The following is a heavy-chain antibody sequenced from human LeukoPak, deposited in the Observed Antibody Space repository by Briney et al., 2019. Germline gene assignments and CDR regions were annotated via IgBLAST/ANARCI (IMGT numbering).Heavy chain of an antibody. V-gene: IGHV4-59*08. CDR3: ARRLRFLGGFDP. Sequence: PSETLSLTCTVSGGSISSYFWSWIRQPPGKGLEWIGYIYYSGSTNYNPSLKSRVIISVDTSKKQFSLNLTSVTAADTAVYYCARRLRFLGGFDPWGQGTLVTVSS. CDR2: IYYSGST. D-gene: IGHD3-3*01. J-gene: IGHJ5*02. CDR1: GGSISSYF.